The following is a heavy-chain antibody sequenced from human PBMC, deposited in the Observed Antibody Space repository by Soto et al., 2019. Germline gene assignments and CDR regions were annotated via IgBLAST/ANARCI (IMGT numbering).Heavy chain of an antibody. V-gene: IGHV4-30-4*01. D-gene: IGHD3-10*01. CDR2: IYYSGNT. Sequence: PSETLSLTCSVSGGSISSGYYYWSWIRQPPGKGLEWIGNIYYSGNTYYNPSLKSRLIISIDTSKNQFSRKVGSVTAADTTVYYCAGSSLYGMDVWGQGTTVTVSS. J-gene: IGHJ6*02. CDR3: AGSSLYGMDV. CDR1: GGSISSGYYY.